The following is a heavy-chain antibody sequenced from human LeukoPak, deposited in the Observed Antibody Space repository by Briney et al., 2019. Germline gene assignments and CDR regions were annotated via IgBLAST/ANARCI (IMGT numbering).Heavy chain of an antibody. D-gene: IGHD3-10*01. CDR2: INPSGGTT. CDR3: ARALRDKYFDY. CDR1: GYTLTSYY. Sequence: ASVKLSCKASGYTLTSYYIHWVRQAPGQGLEWMGIINPSGGTTSCAQNFQGRLTMTWDTSTSTVYMEVSSLTSDDSAVYYCARALRDKYFDYWGQGTLVTVSS. V-gene: IGHV1-46*01. J-gene: IGHJ4*02.